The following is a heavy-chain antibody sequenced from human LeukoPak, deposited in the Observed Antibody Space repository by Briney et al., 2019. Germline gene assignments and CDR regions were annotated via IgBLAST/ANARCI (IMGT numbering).Heavy chain of an antibody. D-gene: IGHD3-22*01. Sequence: ASVKVSCKASGYTFTAYYMQWVRQAPGHGLEWMGWINPNSGDTNYAQKFRGRVTMTRDTSISTAYMDLSRLGSDDTAVYYCTRDLGQTYYYDSSGLDYWGQGTLVTVSS. CDR2: INPNSGDT. CDR1: GYTFTAYY. J-gene: IGHJ4*02. V-gene: IGHV1-2*02. CDR3: TRDLGQTYYYDSSGLDY.